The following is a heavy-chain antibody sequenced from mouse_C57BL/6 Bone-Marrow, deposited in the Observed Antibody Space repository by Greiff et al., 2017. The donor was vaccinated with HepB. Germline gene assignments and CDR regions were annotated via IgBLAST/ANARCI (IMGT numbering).Heavy chain of an antibody. Sequence: QVQLQQSGPELVKPGASVKISCKASGYTFTDYYINWVKQRPGQGLEWIGWIFPGSGSTYYNEKFKGKATLTVDKSSSTAYMLLSSLTSEDSAVYFCARKRNYYGSSPYYYAMDYWGQGTSVTVSS. CDR1: GYTFTDYY. CDR3: ARKRNYYGSSPYYYAMDY. J-gene: IGHJ4*01. D-gene: IGHD1-1*01. V-gene: IGHV1-75*01. CDR2: IFPGSGST.